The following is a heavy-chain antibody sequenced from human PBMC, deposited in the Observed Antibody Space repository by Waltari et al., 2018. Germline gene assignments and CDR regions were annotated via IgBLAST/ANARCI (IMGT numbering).Heavy chain of an antibody. Sequence: EVQLVQSGAAVKKPGESLKLSCKGSGYSFTSYWIGWVRQMPGKGLGWMGIIYPGDSDTRYSPSFQGQVTISADKSISTAYLQWSSLKASDTAMYYCARLLQYPHLNERYYYYYMDVWGKGTTVTVSS. CDR3: ARLLQYPHLNERYYYYYMDV. D-gene: IGHD1-1*01. CDR2: IYPGDSDT. CDR1: GYSFTSYW. V-gene: IGHV5-51*01. J-gene: IGHJ6*03.